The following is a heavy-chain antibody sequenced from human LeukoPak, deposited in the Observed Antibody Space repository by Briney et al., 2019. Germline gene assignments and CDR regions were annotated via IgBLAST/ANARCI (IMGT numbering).Heavy chain of an antibody. CDR1: GYTFTDYY. D-gene: IGHD3-9*01. CDR2: VNLNSGDT. Sequence: ASVNVSCKSSGYTFTDYYIHWVRQAPGQGLEWMGWVNLNSGDTYYAHNFQDRVTMTGDTSISTAYLELSSLRSDDTAVFYCARSYFDVLTNYYMWLAPWGQGTLVIVSS. V-gene: IGHV1-2*02. CDR3: ARSYFDVLTNYYMWLAP. J-gene: IGHJ5*02.